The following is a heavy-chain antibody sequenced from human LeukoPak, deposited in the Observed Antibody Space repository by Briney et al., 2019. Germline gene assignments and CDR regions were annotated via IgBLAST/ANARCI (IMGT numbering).Heavy chain of an antibody. V-gene: IGHV3-23*01. D-gene: IGHD6-19*01. CDR2: ISGSGGST. CDR3: AKTDVAIAVAGLDY. CDR1: GFTFTTYD. J-gene: IGHJ4*02. Sequence: GGSLRLSCAASGFTFTTYDMSWVRQAPGKGLEWVSTISGSGGSTYYADSVKGRFTISRDNSKNTLYLQMNSLRAEDTAVYYCAKTDVAIAVAGLDYWGQGTLVTVSS.